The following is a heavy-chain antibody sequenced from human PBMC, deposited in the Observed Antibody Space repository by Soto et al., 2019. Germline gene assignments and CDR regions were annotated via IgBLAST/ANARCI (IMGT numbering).Heavy chain of an antibody. CDR2: ISESGATT. D-gene: IGHD5-18*01. CDR1: GMTVNNHG. V-gene: IGHV3-23*01. CDR3: ARVPRGYTYAPTDY. Sequence: EVQLLESGGGLVQPGGSLRLSCVASGMTVNNHGMGWVRQAPGKGLEWVSSISESGATTYYGDPVKGRFTITRDNSNNTLYLQMNSLRVEDTAVYFCARVPRGYTYAPTDYWGQGTLVTVSS. J-gene: IGHJ4*02.